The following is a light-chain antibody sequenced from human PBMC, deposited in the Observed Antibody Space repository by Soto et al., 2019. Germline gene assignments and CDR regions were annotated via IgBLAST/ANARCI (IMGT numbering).Light chain of an antibody. CDR2: DAS. CDR1: QNVSTY. Sequence: EIVLTQSPATLSLSPGERVALSCRASQNVSTYLAWYQQKPGQAPRLLIYDASDRATGIPARFSGSGSGTVCTLTISSPEPEDSAVYYCQQRTNWLTFGPGTKVDIK. CDR3: QQRTNWLT. V-gene: IGKV3-11*01. J-gene: IGKJ3*01.